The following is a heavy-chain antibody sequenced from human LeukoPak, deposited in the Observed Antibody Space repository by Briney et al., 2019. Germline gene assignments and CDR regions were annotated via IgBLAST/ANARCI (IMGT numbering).Heavy chain of an antibody. J-gene: IGHJ3*02. Sequence: ASVKVSCKASGYTFTGYYMHRVRQAPGQGLEWMGWINPNSGGTNYAQKFQGRVTMTRDTSISTAYMELSRLRSDDTAVYYCARERVQQLVRKAFDIWGQGTMVTVSS. CDR2: INPNSGGT. V-gene: IGHV1-2*02. CDR3: ARERVQQLVRKAFDI. D-gene: IGHD6-13*01. CDR1: GYTFTGYY.